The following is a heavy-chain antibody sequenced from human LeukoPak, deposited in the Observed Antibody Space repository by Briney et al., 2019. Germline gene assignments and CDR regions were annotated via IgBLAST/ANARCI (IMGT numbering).Heavy chain of an antibody. Sequence: PGGSLRLSCAASGFTFGSFGINWVRQAPGKGLEWVSSISSSGNYIYYADSVRGRFTISRDNAKNSLYLQMNSLRVEDTAVYYCALVRRNCYYYMDVWGTGTTVTISS. D-gene: IGHD3-10*01. CDR2: ISSSGNYI. J-gene: IGHJ6*03. CDR1: GFTFGSFG. V-gene: IGHV3-21*01. CDR3: ALVRRNCYYYMDV.